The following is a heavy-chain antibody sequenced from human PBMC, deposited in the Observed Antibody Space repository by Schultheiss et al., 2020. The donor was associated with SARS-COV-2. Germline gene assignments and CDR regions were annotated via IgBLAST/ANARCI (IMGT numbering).Heavy chain of an antibody. Sequence: SETLSLTCAVYGGSFSGYYWSWIRQSPGKGLEWIGEINHSGSTNYNPSLKSRVAMSVDMSKNHFSLKLSSVTAADTAVYYCARDINLNKKTSGWYYYYYGMDVWGQGTTVTVSS. CDR2: INHSGST. J-gene: IGHJ6*02. CDR1: GGSFSGYY. CDR3: ARDINLNKKTSGWYYYYYGMDV. V-gene: IGHV4-34*10. D-gene: IGHD6-19*01.